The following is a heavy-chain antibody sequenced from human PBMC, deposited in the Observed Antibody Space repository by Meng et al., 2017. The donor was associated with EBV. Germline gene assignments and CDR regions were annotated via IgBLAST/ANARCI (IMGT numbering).Heavy chain of an antibody. CDR3: ASESGRGFTPDY. CDR2: LIPMSDAP. D-gene: IGHD3-10*01. V-gene: IGHV1-69*01. J-gene: IGHJ4*02. Sequence: QVQLAQSGAEVQKHGSSVKVSCKTSGGTFRSDAISWVRQAPGQGLEWMGGLIPMSDAPHYAQKFQGRVTITADESTSTHYMDLSGLRSEDTAVYYCASESGRGFTPDYWGQGTLVTVSS. CDR1: GGTFRSDA.